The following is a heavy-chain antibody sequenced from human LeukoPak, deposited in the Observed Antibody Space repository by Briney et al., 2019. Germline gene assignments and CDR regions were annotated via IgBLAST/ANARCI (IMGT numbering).Heavy chain of an antibody. Sequence: GASVKVSCKASGYTFTSYGISWVRQAPGQGLEWMGWISAYNGNTNYAQKLQGRVTTTTDTSTSTAYMELRSLRSDDTAVYYCARDTCSGGSCYSTINDYWGQGTLVTVSS. J-gene: IGHJ4*02. D-gene: IGHD2-15*01. CDR1: GYTFTSYG. V-gene: IGHV1-18*04. CDR2: ISAYNGNT. CDR3: ARDTCSGGSCYSTINDY.